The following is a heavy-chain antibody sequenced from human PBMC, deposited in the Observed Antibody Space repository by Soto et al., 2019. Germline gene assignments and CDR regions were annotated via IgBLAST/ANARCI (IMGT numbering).Heavy chain of an antibody. Sequence: EVQLVESGGGLVQPGGSLRLSCAASGFTVSSNYMSWVRQAPGKGLEWVSVIYSGGSTYYADSVKGRFTISRDNSKNTLYLQMNSLRAKDTAVYYCARRYSSSWTFDYWGQGTLVTVSS. V-gene: IGHV3-66*04. CDR3: ARRYSSSWTFDY. CDR1: GFTVSSNY. J-gene: IGHJ4*02. D-gene: IGHD6-13*01. CDR2: IYSGGST.